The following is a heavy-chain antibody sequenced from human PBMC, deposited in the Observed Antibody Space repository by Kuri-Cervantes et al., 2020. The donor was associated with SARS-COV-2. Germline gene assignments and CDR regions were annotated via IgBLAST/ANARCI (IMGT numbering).Heavy chain of an antibody. Sequence: GSLRPSFTVSGGSISSYYWSWIRQPPGKGREWIGYNYYSGSTNYNRPLKSRVTISVDTSKNQFSLKLSSVTAADTAVYYCGRQASDWHIDYWGQGTLVTVSS. V-gene: IGHV4-59*01. CDR2: NYYSGST. D-gene: IGHD3-9*01. CDR1: GGSISSYY. CDR3: GRQASDWHIDY. J-gene: IGHJ4*02.